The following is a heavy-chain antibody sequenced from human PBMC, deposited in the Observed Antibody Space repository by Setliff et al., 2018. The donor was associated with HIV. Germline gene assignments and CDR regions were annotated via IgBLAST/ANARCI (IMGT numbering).Heavy chain of an antibody. Sequence: GGSLRLSCAASGFTFRSFDMHWVRQAPGKGLEWVSCIGTLSDTYYPNSVKGRFTISRDNARTSLFLEMRSLRDEDTAVYLCANLWELGAWGQGTLVTVSS. CDR3: ANLWELGA. CDR1: GFTFRSFD. D-gene: IGHD3-16*01. CDR2: IGTLSDT. J-gene: IGHJ5*02. V-gene: IGHV3-13*01.